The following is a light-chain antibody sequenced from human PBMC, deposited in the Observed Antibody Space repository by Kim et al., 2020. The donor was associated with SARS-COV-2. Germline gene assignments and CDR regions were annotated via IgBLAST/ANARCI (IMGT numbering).Light chain of an antibody. J-gene: IGLJ3*02. CDR3: ATWDDSLSGWV. Sequence: GQRVTIACSGSSSNIGDNSVSWYQQFPGTAPKLLIYRNSQRPSGVPDRFSGSKSGTSASLAISGLRSEDEAEYYCATWDDSLSGWVFGGGTQLTVL. V-gene: IGLV1-47*01. CDR1: SSNIGDNS. CDR2: RNS.